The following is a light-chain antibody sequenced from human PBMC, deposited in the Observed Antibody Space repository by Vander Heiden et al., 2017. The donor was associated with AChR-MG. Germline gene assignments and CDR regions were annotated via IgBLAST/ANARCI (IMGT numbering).Light chain of an antibody. J-gene: IGKJ1*01. CDR3: QQYHHWPS. CDR1: QGVSNN. CDR2: RAS. V-gene: IGKV3-15*01. Sequence: EIVMTQSPDILSVSPGDRATLSCRASQGVSNNVAWYQQNPGQAPRLLIYRASTRATDIPPRFSGSGSETEFTLTISSLQSEDFAAYYCQQYHHWPSFGQGTKVEIK.